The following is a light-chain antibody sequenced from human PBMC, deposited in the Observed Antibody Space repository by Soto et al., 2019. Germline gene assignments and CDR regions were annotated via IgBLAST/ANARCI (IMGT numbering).Light chain of an antibody. V-gene: IGKV3-11*01. J-gene: IGKJ5*01. Sequence: PGQGAALSCRASQSISNYLAWYQQKPGQAPRLLIYDASNRAAGTPARFSGSGSGTEFTLTISSLQSEDFAVYYCQQHGISHITFGQGTRLEIK. CDR3: QQHGISHIT. CDR2: DAS. CDR1: QSISNY.